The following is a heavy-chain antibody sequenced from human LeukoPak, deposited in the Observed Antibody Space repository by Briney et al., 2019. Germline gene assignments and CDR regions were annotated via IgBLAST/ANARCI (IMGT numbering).Heavy chain of an antibody. V-gene: IGHV4-39*07. Sequence: SETLSHTCTVSGGSISGKSYYWGWIRQPPGKELEWIGSIYYSGGTYSNPSIKSRVTISVDTSKNRFSLRLNSVTAADTAVYYCARHSTLSVVPAAPFFDYWGQGTLVTVSS. CDR2: IYYSGGT. D-gene: IGHD2-2*01. CDR3: ARHSTLSVVPAAPFFDY. CDR1: GGSISGKSYY. J-gene: IGHJ4*02.